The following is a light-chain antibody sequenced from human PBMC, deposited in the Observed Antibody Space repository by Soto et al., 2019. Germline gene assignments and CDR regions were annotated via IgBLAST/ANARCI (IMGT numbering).Light chain of an antibody. CDR1: QSVSGNY. CDR3: QQYGSSPRT. J-gene: IGKJ4*02. CDR2: GAS. V-gene: IGKV3-20*01. Sequence: EIVVTQSQGTLSLSPGERATLSCMASQSVSGNYLAWYQQKPGQAPMLLVYGASSRATAIPDRFSGSGSGTDFTPAISRLGPEFLAVCYCQQYGSSPRTVGRGTNEELK.